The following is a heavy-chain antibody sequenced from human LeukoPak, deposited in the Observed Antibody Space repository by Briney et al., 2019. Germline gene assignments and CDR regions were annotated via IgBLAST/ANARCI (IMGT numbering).Heavy chain of an antibody. Sequence: GGSLRLSCAASRFTFRNYAMHWVRQAPGKGLEWVAVISSDGTNKDYADSVKGRFSISRDNSKNTLYLQMNRLRADDTAVYYCARVSLRFLEWLPQYNWFDPWGQGTLVTVSS. CDR1: RFTFRNYA. V-gene: IGHV3-30*04. CDR3: ARVSLRFLEWLPQYNWFDP. J-gene: IGHJ5*02. CDR2: ISSDGTNK. D-gene: IGHD3-3*01.